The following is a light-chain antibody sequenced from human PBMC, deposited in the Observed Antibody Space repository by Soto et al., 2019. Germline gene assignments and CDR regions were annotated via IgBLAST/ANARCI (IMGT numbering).Light chain of an antibody. CDR2: KAS. V-gene: IGKV1-5*03. CDR3: QHYNSYSEA. CDR1: QTISSW. Sequence: DIPMTQSACTLSGSIGDRFTMTCRASQTISSWLAWYQQKPGKAPKLLIYKASTLKSGVPSRFSGSGSGTEFTLTISSLQPDDFATYYCQHYNSYSEAFGHGTKVDIK. J-gene: IGKJ1*01.